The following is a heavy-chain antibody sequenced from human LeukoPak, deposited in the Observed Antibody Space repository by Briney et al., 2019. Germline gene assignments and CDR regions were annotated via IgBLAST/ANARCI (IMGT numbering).Heavy chain of an antibody. CDR1: GFTFDDSG. CDR2: ISGSGTNT. J-gene: IGHJ3*02. Sequence: GGSLRLSCAASGFTFDDSGMSWVRQAPGKGLEWVSGISGSGTNTYYADSVKGRFTISRDNSKNTLYVQMNSLRAEDTAVYYCAKAIVLLISGNAFDIWGQGTMVTVSS. D-gene: IGHD2/OR15-2a*01. CDR3: AKAIVLLISGNAFDI. V-gene: IGHV3-23*01.